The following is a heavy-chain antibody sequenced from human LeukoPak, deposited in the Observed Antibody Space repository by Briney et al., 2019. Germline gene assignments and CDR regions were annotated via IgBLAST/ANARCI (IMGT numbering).Heavy chain of an antibody. Sequence: ASVKVSCKACGYTFSDYYIHWVRQAPGLGLEWMGRINPKGGGTYYAQNFQGRVTMTRATNISTASMELSGLRSDDTAVYYCARDRSGSYPVDYWGQGTLVTVSS. CDR2: INPKGGGT. J-gene: IGHJ4*02. V-gene: IGHV1-2*06. D-gene: IGHD1-26*01. CDR3: ARDRSGSYPVDY. CDR1: GYTFSDYY.